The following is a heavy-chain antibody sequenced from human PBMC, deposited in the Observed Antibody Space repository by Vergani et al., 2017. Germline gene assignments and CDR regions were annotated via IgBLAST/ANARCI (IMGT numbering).Heavy chain of an antibody. CDR2: IRSKANSYAT. V-gene: IGHV3-73*01. J-gene: IGHJ4*02. CDR1: GFTFSGSA. D-gene: IGHD3-10*01. CDR3: VRESLTMVRGVTSGGGGSGPGTTDPQIDY. Sequence: EVQLVESGGGLVQPGGSLKLSCAASGFTFSGSAMHWVRQASGKGLEWVGRIRSKANSYATAYAASVKGRFTISSDDSKNTAYLQMNSLKTEDTAVYYCVRESLTMVRGVTSGGGGSGPGTTDPQIDYWGQGTLVTVSS.